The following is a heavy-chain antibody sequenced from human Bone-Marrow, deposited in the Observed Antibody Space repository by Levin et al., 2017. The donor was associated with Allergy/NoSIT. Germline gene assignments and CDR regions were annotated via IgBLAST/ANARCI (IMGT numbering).Heavy chain of an antibody. CDR2: MNSNSGST. V-gene: IGHV1-8*01. CDR3: ARGTGWLRHGYYYYGMDV. J-gene: IGHJ6*02. CDR1: GYTFTSYD. Sequence: ASVKVSCKAHGYTFTSYDITWVRQATGQGFEWMGSMNSNSGSTGYAQKFQGRVNMTRSTSITTANMELSSLTSEDTAVYYCARGTGWLRHGYYYYGMDVWGQGTEVTVSS. D-gene: IGHD5-24*01.